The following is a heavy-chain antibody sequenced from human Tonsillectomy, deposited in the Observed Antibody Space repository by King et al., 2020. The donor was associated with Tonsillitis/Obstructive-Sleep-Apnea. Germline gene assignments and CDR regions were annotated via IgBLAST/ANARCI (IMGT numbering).Heavy chain of an antibody. V-gene: IGHV4-31*03. CDR3: AREMGARFDS. CDR2: IYDTESA. D-gene: IGHD3-16*01. CDR1: GGSMRSGGYY. J-gene: IGHJ5*01. Sequence: VQLQESGPGLVKPSQTLSLTCTVSGGSMRSGGYYWSWIRQPPGKGLEWIGYIYDTESAYYNPSLKSRVTISVDTSKKQFSLNLSSVTAADTAVYYCAREMGARFDSWGHGTLVTVSS.